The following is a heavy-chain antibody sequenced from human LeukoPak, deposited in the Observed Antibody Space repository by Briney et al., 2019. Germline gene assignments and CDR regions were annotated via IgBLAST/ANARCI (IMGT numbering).Heavy chain of an antibody. D-gene: IGHD6-13*01. CDR3: ARRGIAAAGGTDAFDI. CDR2: IYYSGST. CDR1: GGSISSSSYY. V-gene: IGHV4-39*01. Sequence: SETLSLTCTVSGGSISSSSYYWGWIRQPPGKGLEWIGSIYYSGSTYYNPSLKSRVTISVDTSKNQFSLKLSSVTAADTAVYYCARRGIAAAGGTDAFDIWGQGTMVTVSS. J-gene: IGHJ3*02.